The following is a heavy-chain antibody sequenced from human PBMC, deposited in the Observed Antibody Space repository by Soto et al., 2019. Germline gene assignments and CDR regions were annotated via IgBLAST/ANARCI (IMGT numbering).Heavy chain of an antibody. CDR2: ISVTGDT. CDR1: GFTFSSYA. V-gene: IGHV3-23*01. D-gene: IGHD2-21*01. J-gene: IGHJ4*02. CDR3: AKSLSMATSFDY. Sequence: GGSLRLSCAASGFTFSSYAMNWVRQVPGKGPEWVSHISVTGDTYYADSVKGRFAVSRDNSKNTLFLQMNSLRAEDTAVYYCAKSLSMATSFDYWGQGTPVTVSS.